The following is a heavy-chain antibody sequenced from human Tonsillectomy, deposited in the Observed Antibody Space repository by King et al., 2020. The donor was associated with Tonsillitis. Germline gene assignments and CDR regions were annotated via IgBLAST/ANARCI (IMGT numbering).Heavy chain of an antibody. V-gene: IGHV1-69*01. D-gene: IGHD4-17*01. J-gene: IGHJ6*02. CDR3: ARDWPYSTVTSFSYYGMDV. CDR1: GGTFSSYA. CDR2: IIPIFGTA. Sequence: QLVQSGAEVKKPGSSVKVSCKASGGTFSSYAISWVRQAPGQGREWMGGIIPIFGTANYAQKFQGRVTITADESTRTAYMELSSLRSEDTAVYYSARDWPYSTVTSFSYYGMDVWGQGTTVTVSS.